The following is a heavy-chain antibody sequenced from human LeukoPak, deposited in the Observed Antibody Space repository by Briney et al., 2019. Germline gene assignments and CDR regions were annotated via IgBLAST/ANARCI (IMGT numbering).Heavy chain of an antibody. D-gene: IGHD3-9*01. Sequence: SETLSLTCAVSGGSISSSNWWSWVRQPPGKGLEWIGEIYHSGSTNYNPSLKSRVTISVDKSKNQFSLKLSPVTAADTAVYYCAREPILGLLKFDPWGQGTLVTVSS. CDR1: GGSISSSNW. J-gene: IGHJ5*02. V-gene: IGHV4-4*02. CDR3: AREPILGLLKFDP. CDR2: IYHSGST.